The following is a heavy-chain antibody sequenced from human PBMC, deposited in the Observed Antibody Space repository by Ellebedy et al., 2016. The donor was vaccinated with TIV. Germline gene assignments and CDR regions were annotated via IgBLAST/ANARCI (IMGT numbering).Heavy chain of an antibody. D-gene: IGHD6-19*01. CDR1: GFTFSSYS. J-gene: IGHJ4*02. CDR2: ISADGATN. CDR3: ARDRPGTVVAGALEY. V-gene: IGHV3-30*03. Sequence: PGGSLRLSCAAPGFTFSSYSMNWVRQAPGKGLEWVAVISADGATNYHADSVEGRFTISRDNSQNTLYLQMNSLRPEDTAVYYCARDRPGTVVAGALEYWGQGTLVTVSS.